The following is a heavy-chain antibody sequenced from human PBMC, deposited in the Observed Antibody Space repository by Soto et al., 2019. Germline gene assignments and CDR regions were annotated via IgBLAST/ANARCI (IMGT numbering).Heavy chain of an antibody. D-gene: IGHD6-25*01. CDR3: ASRHGYSSDWFFDY. Sequence: QVRLVQSGAEVREPGASLKVSCQASGYTFIDYYIHWVRQVPGQGLQWMGWINPNGGGTKYVENFEGRVTMSGDTSINTAYLEVSGLRSDDTAIYFCASRHGYSSDWFFDYWGQGTLITVSS. V-gene: IGHV1-2*02. J-gene: IGHJ4*02. CDR2: INPNGGGT. CDR1: GYTFIDYY.